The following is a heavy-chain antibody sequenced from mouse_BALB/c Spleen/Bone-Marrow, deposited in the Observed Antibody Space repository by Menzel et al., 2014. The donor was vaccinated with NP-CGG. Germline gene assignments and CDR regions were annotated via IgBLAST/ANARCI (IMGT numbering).Heavy chain of an antibody. Sequence: QVHVKQSGAELVGPGVSVKISCKGSGYTFTDYAIHWVKQSHAKSLEWIGLISGYYGDAIYNQKFKGKATMTVDKSSSTAYMDLARLTSEDSAIYYCARSGKVRNAMDYWGQGTSVTVSS. J-gene: IGHJ4*01. CDR3: ARSGKVRNAMDY. CDR1: GYTFTDYA. CDR2: ISGYYGDA. V-gene: IGHV1S137*01. D-gene: IGHD2-14*01.